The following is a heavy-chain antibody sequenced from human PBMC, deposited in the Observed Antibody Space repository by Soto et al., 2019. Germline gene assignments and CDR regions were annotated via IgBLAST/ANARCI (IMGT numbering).Heavy chain of an antibody. Sequence: EASVKVSCKASGYTFTSYYMHWVRQAPGQGLEWMGIINPSGGSTSYAQKFQGRVTMTRDTSTSTVYMELSSLRSEDTAVYYCARVGERWLQRYYFDYWGQGTLVTV. D-gene: IGHD5-12*01. CDR1: GYTFTSYY. CDR3: ARVGERWLQRYYFDY. V-gene: IGHV1-46*01. J-gene: IGHJ4*02. CDR2: INPSGGST.